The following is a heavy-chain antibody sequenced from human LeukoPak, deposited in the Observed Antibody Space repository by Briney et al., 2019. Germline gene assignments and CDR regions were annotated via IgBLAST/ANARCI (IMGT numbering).Heavy chain of an antibody. CDR3: ARTRTIAAAGGVFDY. J-gene: IGHJ4*02. CDR1: GVSISSGGYY. Sequence: SETLSLTCTASGVSISSGGYYWSWLRQHPGKGLEWIGYIYYSGSTYYNPSLKSLVTISVDTSKNQFSLKLSSVTAADTAVYFCARTRTIAAAGGVFDYWGQGTLVTVSS. D-gene: IGHD6-13*01. CDR2: IYYSGST. V-gene: IGHV4-31*01.